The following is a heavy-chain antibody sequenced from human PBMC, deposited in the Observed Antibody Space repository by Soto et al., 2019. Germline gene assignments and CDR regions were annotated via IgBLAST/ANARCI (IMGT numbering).Heavy chain of an antibody. D-gene: IGHD6-13*01. Sequence: ASVKVSCKASGYTFTGYYMHWVRQAPGQGLEWMGWINPNSGGTNYAQKFQGWVTMTRDTSISTAYMELSRLRSDDTAVYYCARAQQLVEGGGYYYYYYGMDVWGQGTTVTVSS. CDR1: GYTFTGYY. CDR3: ARAQQLVEGGGYYYYYYGMDV. J-gene: IGHJ6*02. CDR2: INPNSGGT. V-gene: IGHV1-2*04.